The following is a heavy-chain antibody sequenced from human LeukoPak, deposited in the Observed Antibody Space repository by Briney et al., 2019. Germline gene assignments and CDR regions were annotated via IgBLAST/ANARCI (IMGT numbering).Heavy chain of an antibody. Sequence: GGSLRLSCAASGFIFSSYYMTWVRQVPGKGLEWVANINPDGSEKNYVDSVKGRFTISRDNARNSLYLQMNSLRAEDTAVYYCAREASSSWYYIDYWGQGTLVTVSS. V-gene: IGHV3-7*01. D-gene: IGHD6-13*01. CDR3: AREASSSWYYIDY. CDR1: GFIFSSYY. J-gene: IGHJ4*02. CDR2: INPDGSEK.